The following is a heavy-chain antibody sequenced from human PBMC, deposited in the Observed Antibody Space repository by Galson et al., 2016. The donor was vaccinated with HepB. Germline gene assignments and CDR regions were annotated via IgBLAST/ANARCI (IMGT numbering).Heavy chain of an antibody. V-gene: IGHV3-23*01. J-gene: IGHJ6*02. Sequence: SPRLPCAASGITFSSDAISWVHQAPGKGVEWVPNISTSGGSTCFADSVTGPFTISRGNSKNTLQLQMNSLRAEDTAVHYCAKVLGAGYCGGSSCAMDVWGQGTTVTVSS. CDR2: ISTSGGST. CDR1: GITFSSDA. D-gene: IGHD2-15*01. CDR3: AKVLGAGYCGGSSCAMDV.